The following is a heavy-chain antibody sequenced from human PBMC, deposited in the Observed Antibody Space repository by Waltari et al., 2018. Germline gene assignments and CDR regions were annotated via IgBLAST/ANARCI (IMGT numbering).Heavy chain of an antibody. CDR3: AKDRGSGRIYFDS. V-gene: IGHV3-23*01. J-gene: IGHJ4*02. CDR2: ISGSGGTS. D-gene: IGHD3-10*01. Sequence: VQLLESGGDLIQPGGSLRLSCAASGFTFSHFAMTGVRQAPGKSLEWVSSISGSGGTSYYTDSVTGRFTISRDNSENTLYLHMNSLRAEDSAIYYCAKDRGSGRIYFDSWGRGTLVAVSS. CDR1: GFTFSHFA.